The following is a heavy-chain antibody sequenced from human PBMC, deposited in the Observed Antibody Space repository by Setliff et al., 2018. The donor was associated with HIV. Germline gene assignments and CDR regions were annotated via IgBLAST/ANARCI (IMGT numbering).Heavy chain of an antibody. CDR3: ARIKARDDAFDI. CDR1: GYTFTSYG. Sequence: GASVKVSCKASGYTFTSYGISWVRQAPGQGLEWMGWISGYNGITKYSQKLQGRVTVTTDTSTSTAYMELRSLRSDDTAVYYCARIKARDDAFDIWGQGTMVTVSS. J-gene: IGHJ3*02. CDR2: ISGYNGIT. V-gene: IGHV1-18*01.